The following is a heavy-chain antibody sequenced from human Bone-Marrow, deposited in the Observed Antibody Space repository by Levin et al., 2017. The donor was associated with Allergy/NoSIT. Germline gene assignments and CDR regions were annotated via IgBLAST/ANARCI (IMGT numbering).Heavy chain of an antibody. J-gene: IGHJ4*02. Sequence: SGPTLVKPTQTLTLTCTFSGFSLSTSGVGVGWIRQPPGKALEWLALIYWDDDKRYSPSLKSRLTITKDTSKNQVVLTMTNMDPVDTATYYCAQTVAGTYQPGVYFDYWGQGTLVTVSS. V-gene: IGHV2-5*02. CDR2: IYWDDDK. CDR1: GFSLSTSGVG. D-gene: IGHD6-19*01. CDR3: AQTVAGTYQPGVYFDY.